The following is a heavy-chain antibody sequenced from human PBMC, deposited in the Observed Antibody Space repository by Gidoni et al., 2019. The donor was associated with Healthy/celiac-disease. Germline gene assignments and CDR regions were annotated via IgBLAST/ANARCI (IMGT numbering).Heavy chain of an antibody. Sequence: QLQLQESGPGLVKPSETLSLTCTVSGGSISSSSYYWGWIRQPPGKGLEWIGSIYFSGSTYYNPSLKSRVTISVDTSKNQFSLKLSSVTAADTAVYYCARFFWENWGWNYFDYWGQGTLVTVSS. CDR2: IYFSGST. V-gene: IGHV4-39*01. J-gene: IGHJ4*02. D-gene: IGHD7-27*01. CDR3: ARFFWENWGWNYFDY. CDR1: GGSISSSSYY.